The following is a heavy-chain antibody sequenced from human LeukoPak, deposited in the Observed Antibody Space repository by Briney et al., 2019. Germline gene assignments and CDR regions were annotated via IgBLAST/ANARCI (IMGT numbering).Heavy chain of an antibody. D-gene: IGHD2-2*02. V-gene: IGHV1-18*01. CDR1: GYTFANFG. Sequence: ASVKVSCKASGYTFANFGITWVRQAPGQGLEWMGWISVYNGNTNYAQNLQGRVTLTTDTSTSTAYMELRSLRSDDTALYYCARTCSSSSCYMVHWGQGALVTVSS. CDR3: ARTCSSSSCYMVH. CDR2: ISVYNGNT. J-gene: IGHJ4*02.